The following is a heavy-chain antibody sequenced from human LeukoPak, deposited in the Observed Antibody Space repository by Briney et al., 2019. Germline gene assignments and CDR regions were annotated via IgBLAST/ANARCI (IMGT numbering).Heavy chain of an antibody. CDR2: INPSGGST. Sequence: ASVKVSCKASGYTFTSYYMHWVRQAPGQGLEWMGIINPSGGSTSHAQKFQGRVTMTRDTSTSTVYMELSSLRSEDTAVYYCSRGEYDILTGSIAPPDYWGQGTLVTVSS. V-gene: IGHV1-46*01. D-gene: IGHD3-9*01. CDR1: GYTFTSYY. CDR3: SRGEYDILTGSIAPPDY. J-gene: IGHJ4*02.